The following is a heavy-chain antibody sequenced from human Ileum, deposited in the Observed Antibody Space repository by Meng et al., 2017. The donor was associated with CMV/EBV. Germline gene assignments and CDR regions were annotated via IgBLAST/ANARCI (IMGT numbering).Heavy chain of an antibody. D-gene: IGHD1-26*01. CDR3: ARVPGSYLAVDY. V-gene: IGHV3-21*01. J-gene: IGHJ4*02. CDR1: GFSVRTYS. CDR2: ISSSSSYI. Sequence: CAASGFSVRTYSMNWVRQAPGKGLEWVSSISSSSSYIYYADSVKGRFTISRDNAKKSLYLQMNSLRVEDTAVYYCARVPGSYLAVDYWGQGALVTVSS.